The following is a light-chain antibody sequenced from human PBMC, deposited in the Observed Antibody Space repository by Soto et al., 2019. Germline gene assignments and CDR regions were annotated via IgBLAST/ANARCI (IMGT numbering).Light chain of an antibody. CDR2: GNS. CDR1: SSNIETNL. V-gene: IGLV1-40*01. CDR3: QSYDNSLSVYV. J-gene: IGLJ1*01. Sequence: QSVLTQPPSASGTPGQRVTISCSGSSSNIETNLVHWYQQLPGTAPKLLIYGNSNRPSGVPDRFSGSKSGTSASLAITGLQAEDEADYYCQSYDNSLSVYVFGTGTKLTVL.